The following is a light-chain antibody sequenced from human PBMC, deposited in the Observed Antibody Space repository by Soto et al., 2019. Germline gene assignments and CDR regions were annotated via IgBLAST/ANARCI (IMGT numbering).Light chain of an antibody. CDR2: KAS. CDR1: QSISSW. CDR3: QQYNSYPWT. J-gene: IGKJ1*01. V-gene: IGKV1-5*03. Sequence: DIQMTQSPSTLSASVGDRVTITCRASQSISSWLAWYQQKPGKAPKLLIYKASSLESGVPSRFSGRGSGTEFTLTISSLQPDDFATYYCQQYNSYPWTFGQGPKVEIK.